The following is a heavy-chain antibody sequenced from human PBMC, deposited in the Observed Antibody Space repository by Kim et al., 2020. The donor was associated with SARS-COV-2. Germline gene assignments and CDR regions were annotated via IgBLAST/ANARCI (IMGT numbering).Heavy chain of an antibody. CDR3: ARSVTTDYYFDY. V-gene: IGHV1-3*01. Sequence: KYSEHFLSRITITMDTSASTVYMELSSLRSEDSAVYHCARSVTTDYYFDYWGQGSLVTVSS. D-gene: IGHD4-17*01. J-gene: IGHJ4*02.